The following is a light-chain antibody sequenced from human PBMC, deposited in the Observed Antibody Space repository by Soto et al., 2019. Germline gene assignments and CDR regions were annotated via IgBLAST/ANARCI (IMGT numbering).Light chain of an antibody. CDR2: EGS. Sequence: QSALTQPASVSGSPGQSITISCTGTSSDVGSYNLVSWYQQHPGKAPKVMIYEGSKRPSGVSNRFSGSKSGHTASLTISGLQAEDEADYYCCSYAGSSTFVVFGGGTKVTVL. CDR1: SSDVGSYNL. CDR3: CSYAGSSTFVV. V-gene: IGLV2-23*03. J-gene: IGLJ2*01.